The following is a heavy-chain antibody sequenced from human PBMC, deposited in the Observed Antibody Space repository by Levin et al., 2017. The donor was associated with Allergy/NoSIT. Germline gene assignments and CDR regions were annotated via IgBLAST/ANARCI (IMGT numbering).Heavy chain of an antibody. V-gene: IGHV3-48*04. J-gene: IGHJ6*02. CDR3: ASHSNGFYYYGMDV. Sequence: GESLKISCAASGFTFSSHDMNWVRQAPGKGLEWVSYISGSSSTIYYADSVKGRFTLSRDNAKNSLYLQMNSLRAEDTALYYCASHSNGFYYYGMDVWGQGTTVTVSS. CDR1: GFTFSSHD. D-gene: IGHD3-22*01. CDR2: ISGSSSTI.